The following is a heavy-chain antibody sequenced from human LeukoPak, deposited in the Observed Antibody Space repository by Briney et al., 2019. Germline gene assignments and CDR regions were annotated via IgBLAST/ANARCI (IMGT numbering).Heavy chain of an antibody. Sequence: PSETLSLTCTVSGGSISSYYWSWIRQPPGKGLEWIGYIYYSGSTNYNPSLKSRVTISVDTSKNQFSLKLSSVTAADTAVYYCARERYYYDSSGCYYPTYFDYWGQGTLVTVSS. J-gene: IGHJ4*02. CDR3: ARERYYYDSSGCYYPTYFDY. D-gene: IGHD3-22*01. CDR1: GGSISSYY. CDR2: IYYSGST. V-gene: IGHV4-59*01.